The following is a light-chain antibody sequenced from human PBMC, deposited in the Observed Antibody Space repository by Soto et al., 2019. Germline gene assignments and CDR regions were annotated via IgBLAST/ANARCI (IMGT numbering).Light chain of an antibody. V-gene: IGLV1-40*01. CDR2: GNS. CDR3: QSYDSSLSGRGV. Sequence: QSVLTQPPSVSGAPGQRVTISCTGSSSNIGAGYDVHWYQQLPGTAPKLLIYGNSNRPSGVPDRFSGSKSGTSASLAITGLQAEDEADYYCQSYDSSLSGRGVFGGGNKVTVL. J-gene: IGLJ3*02. CDR1: SSNIGAGYD.